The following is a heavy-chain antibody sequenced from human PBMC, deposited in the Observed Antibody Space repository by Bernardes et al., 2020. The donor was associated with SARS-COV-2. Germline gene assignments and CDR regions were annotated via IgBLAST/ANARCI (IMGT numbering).Heavy chain of an antibody. CDR2: INPSGGST. CDR1: GYTFTSYY. D-gene: IGHD3-10*01. J-gene: IGHJ6*02. CDR3: ARESAVRSPLLWFGELEWGMDV. Sequence: ASVKVSCKASGYTFTSYYMHWVRQAPGQGLEWMGIINPSGGSTSYAQKFQGRVTMTRDTSTSTVYMELSSLRSEDTAVYYCARESAVRSPLLWFGELEWGMDVWGQGTTVTVSS. V-gene: IGHV1-46*01.